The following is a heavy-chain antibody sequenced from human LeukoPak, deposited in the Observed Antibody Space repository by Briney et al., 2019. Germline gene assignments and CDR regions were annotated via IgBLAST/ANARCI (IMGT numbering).Heavy chain of an antibody. CDR1: GLTFSTYW. V-gene: IGHV3-7*04. D-gene: IGHD2-15*01. CDR3: ARGDKFSGDY. CDR2: IHQDGNEK. J-gene: IGHJ4*02. Sequence: PGGSLRLSCAASGLTFSTYWMSWVRQAPGKGLEWVANIHQDGNEKYYVDSVKGRFTISRDNAKNSLYLQMNSLRAEDMAVYYCARGDKFSGDYWGQGTLVTVSS.